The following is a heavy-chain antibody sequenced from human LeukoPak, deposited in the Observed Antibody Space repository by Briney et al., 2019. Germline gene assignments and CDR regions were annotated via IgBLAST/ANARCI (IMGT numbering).Heavy chain of an antibody. CDR2: IYSGGST. V-gene: IGHV3-66*01. D-gene: IGHD6-13*01. CDR3: ARVGSTWSYFDY. J-gene: IGHJ4*02. CDR1: GFTVSSNY. Sequence: PGGSLRLSCAASGFTVSSNYMSWVRQAPGRGLEWVSVIYSGGSTYYADSVKGRFTISRDNSKNTLFLQMNSLRAGDTAVYYCARVGSTWSYFDYWGQGTLVTVSS.